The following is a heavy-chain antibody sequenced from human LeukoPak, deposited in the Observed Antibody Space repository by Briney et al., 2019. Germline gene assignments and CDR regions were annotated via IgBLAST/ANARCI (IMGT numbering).Heavy chain of an antibody. V-gene: IGHV4-61*09. CDR1: GGSISSGSYY. J-gene: IGHJ6*03. Sequence: PSETLSLTCTVSGGSISSGSYYWNWIRQPAGKGLEWIGHIYASGNTNYNPSLKSRVTISIDTSKNQFSLKLSSVTAADTAVYFCARSDSSYYNYYCMDVWGKGTPVIVSS. CDR3: ARSDSSYYNYYCMDV. CDR2: IYASGNT.